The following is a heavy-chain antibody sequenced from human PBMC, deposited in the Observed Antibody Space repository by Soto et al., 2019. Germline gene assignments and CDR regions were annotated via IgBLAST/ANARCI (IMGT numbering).Heavy chain of an antibody. J-gene: IGHJ3*01. D-gene: IGHD2-15*01. Sequence: QVQLVQSGAEVKKPGSSVKVSCKASGGSFRRDAINWGRQAPGQGPEWMGNILPFFGTADYAQKYQARVTVTADMSRTTVDMELSSQRAEDTALYYCGRGHDFGGSSDAFDVWGQGTTVIVCS. CDR1: GGSFRRDA. V-gene: IGHV1-69*14. CDR2: ILPFFGTA. CDR3: GRGHDFGGSSDAFDV.